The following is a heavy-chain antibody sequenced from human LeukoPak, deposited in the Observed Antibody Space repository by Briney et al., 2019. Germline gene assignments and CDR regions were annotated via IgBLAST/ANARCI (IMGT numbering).Heavy chain of an antibody. CDR2: INSDGSST. CDR3: ARGVGGHSYGYRGY. Sequence: GGSLRLSCAASGFTFSSYWMHWVRQAPGKGLVWVSRINSDGSSTSYADSVKGRFTISRDNAKNTLYLQMNSLRAEDTAVYYCARGVGGHSYGYRGYWGRGTLVRVSS. V-gene: IGHV3-74*01. D-gene: IGHD5-18*01. J-gene: IGHJ4*02. CDR1: GFTFSSYW.